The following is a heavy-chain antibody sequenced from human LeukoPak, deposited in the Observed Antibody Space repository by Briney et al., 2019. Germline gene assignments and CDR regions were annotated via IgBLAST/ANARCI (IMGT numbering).Heavy chain of an antibody. Sequence: PGGSLRLSCAASGFPVSSNYMSWVRPAPGKGLEWVSLIYSGGSTYYADSVKGRFTISRDNSKNTLYLQMNSLRAEDTAVYYCARLDTALVSYYYYYFMDVWGKGTTVTVSS. D-gene: IGHD5-18*01. J-gene: IGHJ6*03. CDR2: IYSGGST. V-gene: IGHV3-53*01. CDR3: ARLDTALVSYYYYYFMDV. CDR1: GFPVSSNY.